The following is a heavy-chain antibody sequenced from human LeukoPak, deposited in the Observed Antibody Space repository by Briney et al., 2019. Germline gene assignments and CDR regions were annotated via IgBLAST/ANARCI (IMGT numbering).Heavy chain of an antibody. CDR2: IYSDGNT. D-gene: IGHD6-19*01. J-gene: IGHJ5*02. V-gene: IGHV3-53*01. Sequence: AGGSLRLSCAVSGFTVSSIYMSWVRQAPGEGLEWVSFIYSDGNTYYADSVKGRFTLSRDSSRNTLYLQMNSLRVDDTAVYYCAGDTHSSSWYDHWGQGTLVTVSS. CDR3: AGDTHSSSWYDH. CDR1: GFTVSSIY.